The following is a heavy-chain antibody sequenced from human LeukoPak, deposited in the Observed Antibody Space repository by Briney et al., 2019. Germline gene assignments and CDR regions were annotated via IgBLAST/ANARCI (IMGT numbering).Heavy chain of an antibody. D-gene: IGHD2-21*01. V-gene: IGHV4-38-2*02. Sequence: SETLSLTCTVSGYSISSGYYWCWIRQPPGKGLEGIGIIYHSGSTYYNPSLKSRVTISVATSKTQFSLKLSSVTAADTTVYYCARRPGLIWYYYMDVWGKGTTVTISS. CDR3: ARRPGLIWYYYMDV. CDR2: IYHSGST. CDR1: GYSISSGYY. J-gene: IGHJ6*03.